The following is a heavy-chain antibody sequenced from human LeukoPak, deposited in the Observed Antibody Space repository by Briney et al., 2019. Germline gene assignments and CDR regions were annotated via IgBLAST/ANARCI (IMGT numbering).Heavy chain of an antibody. CDR1: GGSFSGYY. D-gene: IGHD4-17*01. CDR2: IYYSGST. Sequence: SETLSLTCAVYGGSFSGYYWGWIRQPPGKGLEWIGSIYYSGSTYYNPSLKSRVTISVDTSKNQFSLKLSSVTAADTAVYYCARRMTTVYGMDVWGQGTTVTVSS. V-gene: IGHV4-34*01. CDR3: ARRMTTVYGMDV. J-gene: IGHJ6*02.